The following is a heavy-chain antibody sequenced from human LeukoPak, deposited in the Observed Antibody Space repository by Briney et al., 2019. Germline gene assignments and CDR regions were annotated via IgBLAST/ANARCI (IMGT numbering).Heavy chain of an antibody. J-gene: IGHJ5*02. CDR3: ARDFDP. CDR1: GFTFSTYE. CDR2: ISSSGNTI. V-gene: IGHV3-48*03. Sequence: PGGSLRLSCTASGFTFSTYEMNWVRQAPGKGLEWVSYISSSGNTIYYADSVKGRFTISRDNAKNSLYLRMNSLRAEDTAVYYCARDFDPWGQGTLVTVSS.